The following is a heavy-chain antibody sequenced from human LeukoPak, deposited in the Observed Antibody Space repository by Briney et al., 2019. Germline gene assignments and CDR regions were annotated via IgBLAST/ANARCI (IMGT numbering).Heavy chain of an antibody. CDR1: GFTFSSYS. J-gene: IGHJ5*02. V-gene: IGHV3-21*01. D-gene: IGHD5-18*01. Sequence: SGGSLRLSCAASGFTFSSYSMNWVRQAPGKGLEWVSSISSSSSSYIYYADSVKGRFTISRDNAKNSLYLQMNSLRAEDTAVYYCARDMFHVDTDWFDPWGQGTLVTVSS. CDR2: ISSSSSSYI. CDR3: ARDMFHVDTDWFDP.